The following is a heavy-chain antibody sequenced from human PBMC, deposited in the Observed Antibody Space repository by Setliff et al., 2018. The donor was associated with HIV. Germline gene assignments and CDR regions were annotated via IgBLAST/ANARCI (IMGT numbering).Heavy chain of an antibody. CDR2: LYWNDDK. Sequence: TVSLTCAVSGYSISSGYYWGWIRQPPGKGLGWIALLYWNDDKRYSPSLKSRLAITKDTSKNQVVLTMTNMDPVDTATYYCAHSTFVAAAGGFDYWGQGTLVTVSS. V-gene: IGHV2-5*01. CDR3: AHSTFVAAAGGFDY. J-gene: IGHJ4*02. D-gene: IGHD6-13*01. CDR1: GYSISSGYY.